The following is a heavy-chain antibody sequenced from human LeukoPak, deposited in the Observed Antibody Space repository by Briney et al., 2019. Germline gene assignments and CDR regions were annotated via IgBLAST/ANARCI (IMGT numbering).Heavy chain of an antibody. D-gene: IGHD6-13*01. CDR1: GGSISSYY. J-gene: IGHJ5*02. Sequence: PSETLSLTCTVSGGSISSYYWSWIRQPPGKGLEWIGYIYYSGSTNYNPSLKSRVTISVDTSKNQFSLKLSSVTAADTAVYYCARRRQQLPHNWFDPWGQGSLVTVSS. CDR2: IYYSGST. CDR3: ARRRQQLPHNWFDP. V-gene: IGHV4-59*01.